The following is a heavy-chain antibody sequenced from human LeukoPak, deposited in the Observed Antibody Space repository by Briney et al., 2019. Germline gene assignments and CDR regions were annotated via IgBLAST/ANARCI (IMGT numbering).Heavy chain of an antibody. CDR3: ARYYDSSGYWSTPHFDY. J-gene: IGHJ4*02. V-gene: IGHV4-61*01. D-gene: IGHD3-22*01. CDR1: GDSVSGISFY. Sequence: SETLSLTCTVSGDSVSGISFYWSWIRQPLGKGLQYIGYIQYSGSTNYNPSLKSRVTISVDTSKNQFSLKLSSVTAADTAVYYCARYYDSSGYWSTPHFDYWGQGTLVTVSS. CDR2: IQYSGST.